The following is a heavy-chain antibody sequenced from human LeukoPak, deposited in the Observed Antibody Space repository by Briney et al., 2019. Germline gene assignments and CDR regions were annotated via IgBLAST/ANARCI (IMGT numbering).Heavy chain of an antibody. V-gene: IGHV1-18*01. CDR3: ARSEGSSWYNWFDP. D-gene: IGHD6-13*01. Sequence: ASVKVSCKASGYTFTSYGISWVRQAPGQGLEWMGWISAYNGNTNYAQKLQGRVTMTTDTSTSTAYMELRSLGSDDTAVYYCARSEGSSWYNWFDPWGQGTLVTVSS. J-gene: IGHJ5*02. CDR1: GYTFTSYG. CDR2: ISAYNGNT.